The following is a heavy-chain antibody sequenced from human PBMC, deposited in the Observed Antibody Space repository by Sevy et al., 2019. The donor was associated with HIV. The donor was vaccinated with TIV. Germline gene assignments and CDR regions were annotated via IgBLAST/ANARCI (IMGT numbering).Heavy chain of an antibody. V-gene: IGHV3-15*01. D-gene: IGHD2-8*02. CDR2: IKSKPDGGTI. CDR3: STDPIIVLLVTDGMDV. Sequence: GGSLRLSCAASEFSFSHAWMTWVRQTPGKGLEWVGRIKSKPDGGTIDYAAPVKGRFTISRDDSENTLYLQMNSLKTEDTAVYYCSTDPIIVLLVTDGMDVWGQGTTVTVSS. J-gene: IGHJ6*02. CDR1: EFSFSHAW.